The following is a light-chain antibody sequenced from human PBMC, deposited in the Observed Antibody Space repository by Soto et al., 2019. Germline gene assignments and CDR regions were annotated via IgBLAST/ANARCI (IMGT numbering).Light chain of an antibody. CDR1: QSISNY. Sequence: DIQMTQSPSSLSASVGDRVTITCRASQSISNYLNWYQHKAGKAPKLLIYAASSLQSGVPSRFSGTGSGTEFTLTICSLQPEDFATYYCQQSYSTSPLTFGGGTKVEIK. CDR3: QQSYSTSPLT. V-gene: IGKV1-39*01. J-gene: IGKJ4*01. CDR2: AAS.